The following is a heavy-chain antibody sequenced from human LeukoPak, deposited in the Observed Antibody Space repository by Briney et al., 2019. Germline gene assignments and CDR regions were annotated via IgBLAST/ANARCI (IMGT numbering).Heavy chain of an antibody. CDR1: GFTLSNYA. CDR2: ISDSGDDT. D-gene: IGHD3-10*01. CDR3: AKIEVTMVRGFISYYYYGMDV. J-gene: IGHJ6*04. V-gene: IGHV3-23*01. Sequence: GGSLRLSCAASGFTLSNYAMSWVRQAPGKGLEWVSAISDSGDDTYYADSVKGRFTISRDNSKNTLYLQMNSLRAEDTAVFYCAKIEVTMVRGFISYYYYGMDVWGKGTTVTVSS.